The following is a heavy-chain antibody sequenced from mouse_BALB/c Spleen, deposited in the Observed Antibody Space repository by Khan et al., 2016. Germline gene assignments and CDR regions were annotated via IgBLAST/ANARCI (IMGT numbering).Heavy chain of an antibody. CDR3: ARAGYYGYFAY. V-gene: IGHV4-1*02. D-gene: IGHD1-1*01. CDR2: INPDSRTI. CDR1: GFDFRGYW. Sequence: EVKLLESGGGLVQPGGSLKLSCAASGFDFRGYWMSWVRQAPGKGLEWIGEINPDSRTINYSPSLKDKFTISRDNAKSTLYLQMSKVRSEDTALYYCARAGYYGYFAYWGQGTLVTVSA. J-gene: IGHJ3*01.